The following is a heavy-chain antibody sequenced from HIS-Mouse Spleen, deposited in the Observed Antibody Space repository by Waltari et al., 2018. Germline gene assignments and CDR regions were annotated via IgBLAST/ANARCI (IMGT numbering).Heavy chain of an antibody. CDR2: IYYSGCT. CDR1: VGSISSSSYY. D-gene: IGHD4-17*01. J-gene: IGHJ4*02. Sequence: QLQLQESGPGLVKPSETLSLTCTVSVGSISSSSYYWGWIRQPPGKGLEWIGSIYYSGCTYYNPSHKSRVTISVDTSKNQFSLKLSSVTAADTAVYYCAYGDYFDYWGQGTLVTVAS. CDR3: AYGDYFDY. V-gene: IGHV4-39*01.